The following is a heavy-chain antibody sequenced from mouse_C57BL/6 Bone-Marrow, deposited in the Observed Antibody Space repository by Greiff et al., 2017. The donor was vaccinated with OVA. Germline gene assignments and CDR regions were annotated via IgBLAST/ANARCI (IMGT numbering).Heavy chain of an antibody. Sequence: VQLQQPGAELVKPGASVKMSCKASGYTFTDYYMNWVKQSHGKSLEWIGVINPYNGGTSYNQKFKGKATLTVDKSSSTAYMELNSRTSEDSAVYYCARTYYYGSSYCFDYWGQGTTLTVSS. J-gene: IGHJ2*01. V-gene: IGHV1-19*01. CDR2: INPYNGGT. CDR3: ARTYYYGSSYCFDY. D-gene: IGHD1-1*01. CDR1: GYTFTDYY.